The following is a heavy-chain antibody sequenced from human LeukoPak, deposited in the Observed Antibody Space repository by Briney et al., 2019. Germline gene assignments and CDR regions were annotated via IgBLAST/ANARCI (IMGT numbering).Heavy chain of an antibody. Sequence: ASVKVSCKASGYTFTSYDINWVRQATGQGLEWMGWMNPNSDNTDYAQKFQGRVTMTRDTSISTAYMELSRLRSDDTAVYYCASGYGDYASDTNYWGQGTLVTVSS. D-gene: IGHD4-17*01. J-gene: IGHJ4*02. CDR3: ASGYGDYASDTNY. V-gene: IGHV1-8*01. CDR1: GYTFTSYD. CDR2: MNPNSDNT.